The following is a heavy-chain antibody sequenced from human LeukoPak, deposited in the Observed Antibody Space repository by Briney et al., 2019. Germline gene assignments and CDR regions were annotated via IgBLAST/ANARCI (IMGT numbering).Heavy chain of an antibody. J-gene: IGHJ4*02. CDR3: ARVTDNYDSSGYYPHIADY. CDR2: ISAYNGNT. Sequence: ASVKVSCKASGYSFTNYDINWVRQAPGQGLEWMGWISAYNGNTNYAQKLQGRVTMTTDTSTSTAYMELRSLRSDDTAVYYCARVTDNYDSSGYYPHIADYWGQGTLVTVSS. CDR1: GYSFTNYD. V-gene: IGHV1-18*01. D-gene: IGHD3-22*01.